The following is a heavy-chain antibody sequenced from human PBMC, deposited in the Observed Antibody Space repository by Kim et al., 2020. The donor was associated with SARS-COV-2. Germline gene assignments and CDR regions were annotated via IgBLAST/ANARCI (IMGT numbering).Heavy chain of an antibody. V-gene: IGHV3-7*01. D-gene: IGHD3-10*01. CDR3: ARGLWSGEDYYFDY. J-gene: IGHJ4*02. Sequence: VDPGKGRVTISRDNATNSLYLQINSLRAEDRAVYYCARGLWSGEDYYFDYWGRGTLVTVSS.